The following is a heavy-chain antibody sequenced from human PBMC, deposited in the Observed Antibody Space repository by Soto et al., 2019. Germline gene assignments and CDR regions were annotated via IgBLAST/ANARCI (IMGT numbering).Heavy chain of an antibody. J-gene: IGHJ4*02. CDR2: ISYDGSNK. D-gene: IGHD5-12*01. CDR1: GFTFSSYG. CDR3: AQDRGATSLYFDY. Sequence: QVQLVESGGGVVQPGRSLRLSCAASGFTFSSYGMHWVRQAPGKGLEWVAVISYDGSNKYYADSVKGRFTISRDNSKNTLYLQMNSLRAEYKAVYYCAQDRGATSLYFDYWGQGTLVTFSS. V-gene: IGHV3-30*18.